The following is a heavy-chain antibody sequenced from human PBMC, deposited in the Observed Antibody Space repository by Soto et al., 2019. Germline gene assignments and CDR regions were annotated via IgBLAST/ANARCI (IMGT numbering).Heavy chain of an antibody. D-gene: IGHD1-26*01. CDR3: ARARKVAATYFDY. V-gene: IGHV3-74*01. J-gene: IGHJ4*02. Sequence: GGSLRLSCAASGFTFSSYWMHWVRQAPGKGLVWVSRINSDGSSTSYADSVKGRFTISRDNAKNTLYLQMNSLRAEDTAVYYCARARKVAATYFDYWGQGTLVTVSS. CDR1: GFTFSSYW. CDR2: INSDGSST.